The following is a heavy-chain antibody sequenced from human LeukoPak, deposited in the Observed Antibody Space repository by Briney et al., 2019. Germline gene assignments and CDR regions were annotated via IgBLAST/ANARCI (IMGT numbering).Heavy chain of an antibody. CDR2: IYPGDSDT. V-gene: IGHV5-51*01. CDR1: GYSFTTYW. CDR3: ARTYGDYGYYYYGMDV. D-gene: IGHD4-17*01. Sequence: GESLKISCKGSGYSFTTYWIGWVRQMPGKGLEWMGIIYPGDSDTRYSPSFQGQVTMSADKSISTAYLQWSSLKASDTAMYYCARTYGDYGYYYYGMDVWGQGTTVTVSS. J-gene: IGHJ6*02.